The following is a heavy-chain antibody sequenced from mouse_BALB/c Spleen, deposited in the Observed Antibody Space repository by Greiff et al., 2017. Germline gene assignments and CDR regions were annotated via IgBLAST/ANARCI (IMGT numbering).Heavy chain of an antibody. CDR2: ISSGGSYT. CDR1: GFTFSSYT. J-gene: IGHJ4*01. D-gene: IGHD2-4*01. V-gene: IGHV5-6-4*01. Sequence: EVKLVESGGGLVKPGGSLKLSCAASGFTFSSYTMSWVRQTPEKRLEWVATISSGGSYTYYPDSVKGRFTISRDNAKNTLYLQMSSLKSEDTAMYYCTRVYDYDGYAMDYWGQGTSVTVSS. CDR3: TRVYDYDGYAMDY.